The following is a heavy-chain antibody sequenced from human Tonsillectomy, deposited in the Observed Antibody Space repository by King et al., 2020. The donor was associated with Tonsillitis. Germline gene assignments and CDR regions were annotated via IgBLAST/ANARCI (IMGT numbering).Heavy chain of an antibody. CDR2: TYYRSKWYN. Sequence: VQLQQSGPGLVQPSQTLSLTCGISGDTVSSNSAAWTWIRRSPSRGLEWLGRTYYRSKWYNDYALSVQSRITINPDTSKNQFSLQLNSVTPEDTAVYYCTRDYYDSGTYYYGMDVWGQGTTVTVSS. D-gene: IGHD3-10*01. CDR3: TRDYYDSGTYYYGMDV. V-gene: IGHV6-1*01. CDR1: GDTVSSNSAA. J-gene: IGHJ6*02.